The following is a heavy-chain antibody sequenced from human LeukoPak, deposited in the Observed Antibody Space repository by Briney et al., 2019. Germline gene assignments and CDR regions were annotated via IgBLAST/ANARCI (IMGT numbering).Heavy chain of an antibody. CDR2: ISSSSSYI. V-gene: IGHV3-21*04. CDR1: GFTFSSYS. Sequence: GGSLRLSCAASGFTFSSYSMNWVRQAPGQGLEWVSSISSSSSYIYYADSVKGRFTISRDNAKNSLYLQMNSLRAEDMALYYCAKAGGDDILTGYLARWGQGTLVTVSS. D-gene: IGHD3-9*01. CDR3: AKAGGDDILTGYLAR. J-gene: IGHJ4*02.